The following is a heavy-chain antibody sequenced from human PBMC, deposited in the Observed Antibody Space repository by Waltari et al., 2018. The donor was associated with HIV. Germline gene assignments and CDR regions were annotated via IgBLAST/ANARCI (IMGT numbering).Heavy chain of an antibody. Sequence: EVQLVQSGGGLIKPGGSLRLSCAASGFSVTNYWMHWVRQSPGKGLVWGSSINIDGRTRDYADSVKGRCTSSRDSAKNTLSLQMNSLREEDTAVYYCSRDTFGEYDFWGQGALVTVSS. CDR1: GFSVTNYW. D-gene: IGHD3-3*01. J-gene: IGHJ4*02. V-gene: IGHV3-74*01. CDR2: INIDGRTR. CDR3: SRDTFGEYDF.